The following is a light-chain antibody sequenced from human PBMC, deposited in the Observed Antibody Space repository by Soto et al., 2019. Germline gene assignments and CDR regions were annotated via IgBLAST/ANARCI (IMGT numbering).Light chain of an antibody. CDR2: DVS. CDR3: SSYGGGDTFHVI. CDR1: SSDVGAYNY. J-gene: IGLJ2*01. V-gene: IGLV2-8*01. Sequence: QSALTQPPSASGSPGQSVTISCTGTSSDVGAYNYVSWYQQYTGKAPKLMIYDVSKRPSGVPDRFSGSKSGKTASLTVSGLRADDEAVYYCSSYGGGDTFHVIFGGGAKLTVL.